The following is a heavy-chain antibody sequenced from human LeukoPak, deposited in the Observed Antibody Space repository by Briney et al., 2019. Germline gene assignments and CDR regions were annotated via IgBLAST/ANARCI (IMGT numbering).Heavy chain of an antibody. Sequence: SETLSLTCAVYGGSFSGYYWSWIRQPPGKGLEWIGEIYHSGSTNYNPSLRSRVTISGDTSKNQFSLKLSSVTAADTAVYYCARDSSGYSNFDYWGQGTLVTVSS. V-gene: IGHV4-34*01. CDR3: ARDSSGYSNFDY. CDR2: IYHSGST. CDR1: GGSFSGYY. J-gene: IGHJ4*02. D-gene: IGHD3-22*01.